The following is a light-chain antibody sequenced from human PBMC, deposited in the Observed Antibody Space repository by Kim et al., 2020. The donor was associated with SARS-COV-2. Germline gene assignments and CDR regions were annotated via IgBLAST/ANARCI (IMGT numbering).Light chain of an antibody. J-gene: IGLJ3*02. Sequence: SYELTQPLSMSMALGQTTRITCRENNIGSKNVHGYQQKAGQAPVLVIYTDTTRPSGIPVRFSGSNSGNTATLTISRAQAGDEADYYCLVWDSNTWVFGGGTQRTVL. CDR2: TDT. CDR1: NIGSKN. V-gene: IGLV3-9*01. CDR3: LVWDSNTWV.